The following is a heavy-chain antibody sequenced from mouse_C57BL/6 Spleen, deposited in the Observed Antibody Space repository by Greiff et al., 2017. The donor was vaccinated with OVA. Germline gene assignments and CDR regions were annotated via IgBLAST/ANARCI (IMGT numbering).Heavy chain of an antibody. CDR2: IDPSDSET. J-gene: IGHJ1*03. D-gene: IGHD2-3*01. CDR3: AREDDGYHYWYFDV. CDR1: GYTFTSYW. V-gene: IGHV1-52*01. Sequence: QVQLQQPGAELVRPGSSVKLSCKASGYTFTSYWMHWVKQRPIQGLEWIGNIDPSDSETHYNQKFKDKATLTVDKSSSTAYMQLSSLTSEDSAVYYCAREDDGYHYWYFDVWGTGTTVTVSS.